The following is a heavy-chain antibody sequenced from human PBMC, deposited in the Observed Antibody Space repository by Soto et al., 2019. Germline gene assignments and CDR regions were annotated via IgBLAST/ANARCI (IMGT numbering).Heavy chain of an antibody. Sequence: PGGSLRLSCAASGFTVSSYYMNWVRQAPGKGLEWVSIIYSGDSTYYADSVKGRFTISRDNSKNTLYLQMNSLRAEDTDVYYCARAGGRYALTAYDVWGPGTLVTVSS. V-gene: IGHV3-66*01. D-gene: IGHD1-26*01. CDR1: GFTVSSYY. J-gene: IGHJ3*01. CDR2: IYSGDST. CDR3: ARAGGRYALTAYDV.